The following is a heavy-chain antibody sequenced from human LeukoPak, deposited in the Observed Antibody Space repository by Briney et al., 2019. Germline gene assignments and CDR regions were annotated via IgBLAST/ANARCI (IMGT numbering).Heavy chain of an antibody. CDR1: GFTFSTYG. J-gene: IGHJ4*02. Sequence: GGSLRLSCAASGFTFSTYGMHWVRQAPGKGLEWVAVVWYDGTNIHYVDSVKGRFTISRDNSMSTLYLQVNSLTAEDTAVYYCARGGYSGTYFFDYWGQGTPVTVSS. V-gene: IGHV3-33*01. CDR2: VWYDGTNI. CDR3: ARGGYSGTYFFDY. D-gene: IGHD1-26*01.